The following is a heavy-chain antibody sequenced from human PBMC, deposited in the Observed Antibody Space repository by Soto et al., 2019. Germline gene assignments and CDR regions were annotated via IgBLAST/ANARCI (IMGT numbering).Heavy chain of an antibody. Sequence: ASVKVSCKVSGYTLTELSMHWVRQAPGTGLEWMGGFDPEDGETIYAQKFQGRATMTEDTSTDTAYMELSSLRSEDTAVYYCATFLIYYGSGSPLIGLDYWGQGTLVTVSS. J-gene: IGHJ4*02. CDR3: ATFLIYYGSGSPLIGLDY. V-gene: IGHV1-24*01. CDR2: FDPEDGET. D-gene: IGHD3-10*01. CDR1: GYTLTELS.